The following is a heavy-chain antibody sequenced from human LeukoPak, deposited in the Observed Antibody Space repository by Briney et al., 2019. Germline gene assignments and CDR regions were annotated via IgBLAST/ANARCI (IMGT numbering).Heavy chain of an antibody. D-gene: IGHD4-17*01. Sequence: PSETLSLTCAVYGGSFSGYYWSWIRQPPGKGLEWIGEINHSGSTNYNPSLKSRVTISVDTSKNQFSLKLSSVTAADTAVYYCAREAVNNWFDPWGQGTLVTVPS. CDR1: GGSFSGYY. J-gene: IGHJ5*02. V-gene: IGHV4-34*01. CDR2: INHSGST. CDR3: AREAVNNWFDP.